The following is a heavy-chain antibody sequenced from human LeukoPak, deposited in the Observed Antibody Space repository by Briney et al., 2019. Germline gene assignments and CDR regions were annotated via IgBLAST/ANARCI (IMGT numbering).Heavy chain of an antibody. V-gene: IGHV4-59*01. CDR2: IYNSGNT. CDR1: SGSISSYY. CDR3: ARTWNGYFDY. J-gene: IGHJ4*02. Sequence: SETLSLTCIVSSGSISSYYWSWIRQPPGKGLEWIGYIYNSGNTNCNPSLKSRVTISVDTSKNQFSLKLSSVTAADTAVYYCARTWNGYFDYWGQGTLVTVSS. D-gene: IGHD1-1*01.